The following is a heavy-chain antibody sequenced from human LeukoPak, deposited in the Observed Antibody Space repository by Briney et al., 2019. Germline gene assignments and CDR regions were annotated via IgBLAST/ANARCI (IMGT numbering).Heavy chain of an antibody. D-gene: IGHD6-13*01. Sequence: ASVKVSCKASGYTFTGYYMHWVRQAPGQGLEWMGIINPSGGSTSYAQKFQGRVTMTRDTSTSTVYMELSSLRSEDTAVYYCARDGAIAAVGTNWFDPWGQGTLVTVSS. CDR2: INPSGGST. J-gene: IGHJ5*02. V-gene: IGHV1-46*01. CDR1: GYTFTGYY. CDR3: ARDGAIAAVGTNWFDP.